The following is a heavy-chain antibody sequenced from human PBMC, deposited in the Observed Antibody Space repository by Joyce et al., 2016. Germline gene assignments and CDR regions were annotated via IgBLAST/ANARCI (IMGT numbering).Heavy chain of an antibody. J-gene: IGHJ4*02. CDR1: GGSISSGSYY. V-gene: IGHV4-61*02. CDR2: IYISGNT. Sequence: QVQLQESGPGLVKPSQTLSLTCTVSGGSISSGSYYWNWIRQPAGKGLEWIGRIYISGNTNYSPSLKSRVTISVDTSKNQFSLKLSSVTAADTAMYYCARGVVAATPYFDYWGQGTLVTVSS. CDR3: ARGVVAATPYFDY. D-gene: IGHD2-15*01.